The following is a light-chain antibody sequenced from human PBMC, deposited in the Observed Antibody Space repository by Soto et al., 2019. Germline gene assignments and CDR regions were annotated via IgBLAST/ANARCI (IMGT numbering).Light chain of an antibody. CDR1: QSITNW. CDR3: QQYKSYWT. Sequence: DIQMTQSPATLSASVGDSVTITCRASQSITNWLAWYQLKPGKAPKLLIHEASNLHSGVSSRFTGSGSGTDFTLTITSLQPEDFAIYYCQQYKSYWTFGQGTRWIS. J-gene: IGKJ1*01. CDR2: EAS. V-gene: IGKV1-5*03.